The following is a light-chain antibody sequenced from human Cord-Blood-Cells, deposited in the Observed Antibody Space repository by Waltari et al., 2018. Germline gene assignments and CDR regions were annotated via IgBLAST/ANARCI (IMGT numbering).Light chain of an antibody. CDR3: QQYYSYPWT. Sequence: SPSSLSASTGDRVTITCRASQGISSYLAWYQQKPGKAPKLLIYAASNLQSGVPSRFSGSGSGTDFTLTISCLQSEDFATYYCQQYYSYPWTFGQGTKVEIK. J-gene: IGKJ1*01. V-gene: IGKV1-8*01. CDR2: AAS. CDR1: QGISSY.